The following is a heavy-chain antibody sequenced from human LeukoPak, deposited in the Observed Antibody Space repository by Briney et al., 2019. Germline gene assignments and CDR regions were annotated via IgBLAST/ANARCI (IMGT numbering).Heavy chain of an antibody. CDR2: ISAYNGNT. D-gene: IGHD3-9*01. J-gene: IGHJ1*01. V-gene: IGHV1-18*01. Sequence: ASVKVSCKASGYTFTSYGISWVRQAPGQGLEWMGWISAYNGNTNYAQKLQGRVTMTTDTSTSTAYMELRSLRSDDTAVYYCARGNAVIENWLYFQHWGQGTLVTVSS. CDR3: ARGNAVIENWLYFQH. CDR1: GYTFTSYG.